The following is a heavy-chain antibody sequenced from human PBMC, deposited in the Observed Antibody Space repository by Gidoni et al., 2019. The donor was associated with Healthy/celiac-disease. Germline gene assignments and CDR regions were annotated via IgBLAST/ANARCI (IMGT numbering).Heavy chain of an antibody. CDR3: ASWYNWNRFY. CDR1: GRSISSSSYY. D-gene: IGHD1-1*01. CDR2: IYYIGST. J-gene: IGHJ4*02. V-gene: IGHV4-39*01. Sequence: QLQLQESGPGLVKPSETLSLTCTVSGRSISSSSYYWGWIRQPPGKGLEWIGSIYYIGSTYYNPSLKSRVTISVDTSKNQFSLKLSSVTAADTAVYYCASWYNWNRFYWGQGTLVTVSS.